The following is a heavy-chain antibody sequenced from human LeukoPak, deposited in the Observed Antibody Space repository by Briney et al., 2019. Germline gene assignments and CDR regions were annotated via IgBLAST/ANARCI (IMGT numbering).Heavy chain of an antibody. CDR3: ARDRGIQLWSRGPGYFDY. V-gene: IGHV1-69*05. J-gene: IGHJ4*02. D-gene: IGHD5-18*01. CDR2: IIPIFGTA. Sequence: GASVKVSSKGSGCPFTSYGISWVRQAPGQGLEWMGWIIPIFGTANYAQKFRGRVTITTDESTSTAYLELSSLRSEDTAVYYCARDRGIQLWSRGPGYFDYWGQGTLVTVSS. CDR1: GCPFTSYG.